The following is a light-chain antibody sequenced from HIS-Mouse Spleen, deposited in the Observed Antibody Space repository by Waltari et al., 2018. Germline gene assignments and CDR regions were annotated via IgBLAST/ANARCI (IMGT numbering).Light chain of an antibody. V-gene: IGKV3-11*01. CDR3: QQRSNWPPIT. CDR2: DAS. CDR1: QSVSSY. J-gene: IGKJ5*01. Sequence: EIVLTQSPATLSLSPRERSTLSCRASQSVSSYLAWSQQKPGQAPRLLIYDASNRATGIPARFSGSGSGTDFTLTISSLEPEDFAVYYCQQRSNWPPITFGQGTRLEIK.